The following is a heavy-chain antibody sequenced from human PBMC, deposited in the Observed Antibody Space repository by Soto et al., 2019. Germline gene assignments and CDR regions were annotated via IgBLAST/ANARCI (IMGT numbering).Heavy chain of an antibody. CDR2: ISESDDRG. Sequence: QLLQSGGGLAQPGGSLRLSCAASGFTFSSHEMSWVRQAPGKGLEWVAQISESDDRGFYADSVKGRFTISRDNSRNTVNMQMNRLRADETAVYYCARDGDCSLAVAGLFDYWGQGTLVTVSS. D-gene: IGHD6-19*01. J-gene: IGHJ4*02. CDR1: GFTFSSHE. V-gene: IGHV3-23*01. CDR3: ARDGDCSLAVAGLFDY.